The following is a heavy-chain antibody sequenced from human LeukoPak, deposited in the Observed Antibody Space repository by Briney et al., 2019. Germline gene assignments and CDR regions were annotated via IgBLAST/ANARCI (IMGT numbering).Heavy chain of an antibody. D-gene: IGHD3-22*01. J-gene: IGHJ4*02. CDR1: GFTLSSYG. CDR2: ISYDGSNK. V-gene: IGHV3-30*18. CDR3: AKGMFAYYYDSSGETFDY. Sequence: PGGSLRLSCAASGFTLSSYGMHWVRQAPGKGLEWVAVISYDGSNKYYADSVKGRFTISRDNSKNTLYLQMNSLRAEDTAVYYCAKGMFAYYYDSSGETFDYWGQGTLVTVSS.